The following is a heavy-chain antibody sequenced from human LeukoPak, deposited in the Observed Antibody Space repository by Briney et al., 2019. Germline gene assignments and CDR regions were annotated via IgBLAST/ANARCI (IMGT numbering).Heavy chain of an antibody. Sequence: SETLSLTCTVSGGSISSSSYYWGWIRQPPGKGLEWIGSIYYSGSTYYNPSLKSRVTISVDTSKNQFSLKLSSVTAADTAVYYCAREGYDFWSGYPPSWGQGTLVTVSS. CDR1: GGSISSSSYY. J-gene: IGHJ5*02. CDR3: AREGYDFWSGYPPS. CDR2: IYYSGST. V-gene: IGHV4-39*02. D-gene: IGHD3-3*01.